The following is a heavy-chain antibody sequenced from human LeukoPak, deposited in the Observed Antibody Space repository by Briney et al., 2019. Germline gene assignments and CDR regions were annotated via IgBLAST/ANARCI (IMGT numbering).Heavy chain of an antibody. V-gene: IGHV3-30*18. D-gene: IGHD1-26*01. CDR1: GFTFSSYG. Sequence: GGSLRLSCAASGFTFSSYGMHWVRQAPGKGLEWVAVISYDGSNKYYADSVKGRFTISRDNSKNTLYLQMNSLRAEDTAVYYCAKDSGPAYIVGASSTDYWGQGTLVTVSS. J-gene: IGHJ4*02. CDR2: ISYDGSNK. CDR3: AKDSGPAYIVGASSTDY.